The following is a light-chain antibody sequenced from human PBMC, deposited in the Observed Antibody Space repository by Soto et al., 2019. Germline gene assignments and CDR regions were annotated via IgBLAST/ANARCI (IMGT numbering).Light chain of an antibody. Sequence: DIVMTQSPDSLAVSLGERATINCKSSLSVLYSSTNRNYLAWYQQKPGQPPNLLIYWASTRESGVPDRFSGSGSGTDFTLTISSLQAEDVAVYYCQQYYDIPPTFGQGTKVEIK. V-gene: IGKV4-1*01. CDR1: LSVLYSSTNRNY. CDR3: QQYYDIPPT. CDR2: WAS. J-gene: IGKJ1*01.